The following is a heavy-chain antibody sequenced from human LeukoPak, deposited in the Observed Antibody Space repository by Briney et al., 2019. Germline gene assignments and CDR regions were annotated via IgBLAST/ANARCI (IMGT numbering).Heavy chain of an antibody. Sequence: GGSLRLSCAASGFTFSSYWMSWVRQAPGKGLEWVANIKQDGSEKYYADSVKGRFTISRDNSKNTLYLQMNSLRAEDTAIYYCAKDGLGGFGDYMDVWGKGTTVTISS. CDR2: IKQDGSEK. CDR3: AKDGLGGFGDYMDV. V-gene: IGHV3-7*01. J-gene: IGHJ6*03. CDR1: GFTFSSYW. D-gene: IGHD3-10*01.